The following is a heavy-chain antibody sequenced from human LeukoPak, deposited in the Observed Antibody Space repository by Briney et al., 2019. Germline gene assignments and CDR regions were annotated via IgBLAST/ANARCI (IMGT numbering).Heavy chain of an antibody. CDR3: VWGRFSTSSNWFDP. CDR2: FSHIGTA. CDR1: GASISSRYY. Sequence: PSETLSLTCIVSGASISSRYYWPGLRHPPGKGLEWIGMFSHIGTAYYNPSLEGRATIFVDTSKNQSSLVLKSVTATDTAVYYCVWGRFSTSSNWFDPWGQGTLVTVPS. V-gene: IGHV4-38-2*02. D-gene: IGHD3-3*01. J-gene: IGHJ5*02.